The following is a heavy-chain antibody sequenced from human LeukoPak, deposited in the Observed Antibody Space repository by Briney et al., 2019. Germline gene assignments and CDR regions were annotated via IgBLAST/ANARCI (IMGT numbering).Heavy chain of an antibody. Sequence: GGSLRLSCAASGFTFSSSWMHWVRQGPGKGLVWVSRINTDGSSATYADSVKGRFTISRDYAKNTLYPQMNSLRAEDTAVYYCATGGDWTWGQGTLATVSS. CDR3: ATGGDWT. V-gene: IGHV3-74*01. D-gene: IGHD3-16*01. CDR2: INTDGSSA. J-gene: IGHJ5*02. CDR1: GFTFSSSW.